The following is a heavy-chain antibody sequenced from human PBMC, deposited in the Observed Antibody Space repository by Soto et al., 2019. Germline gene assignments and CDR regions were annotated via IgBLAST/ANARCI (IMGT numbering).Heavy chain of an antibody. CDR3: ARRYGYSFDY. D-gene: IGHD1-1*01. Sequence: PSETLSLTCTVSGGSISSYYWSWIRQPPGEGLEWIGYIYYSGSTNYNPSLKSRVTISVDTSKNQFSLNLSSMTAADTAVYYCARRYGYSFDYWGQGTLVTVSS. CDR1: GGSISSYY. CDR2: IYYSGST. V-gene: IGHV4-59*08. J-gene: IGHJ4*02.